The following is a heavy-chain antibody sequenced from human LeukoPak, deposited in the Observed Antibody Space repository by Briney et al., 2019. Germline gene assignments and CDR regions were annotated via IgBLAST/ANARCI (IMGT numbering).Heavy chain of an antibody. CDR2: IVVGSNNT. V-gene: IGHV1-58*01. CDR1: GFPLISSA. J-gene: IGHJ5*02. D-gene: IGHD6-13*01. CDR3: AAPDSTRWFDL. Sequence: GTSVKVSCKASGFPLISSAVQWVRQAGGQRLEWIGWIVVGSNNTNYAQKFQERVTITRDMSTSTAYMELSSLRSEYTAVYYCAAPDSTRWFDLWGRETLVTVSS.